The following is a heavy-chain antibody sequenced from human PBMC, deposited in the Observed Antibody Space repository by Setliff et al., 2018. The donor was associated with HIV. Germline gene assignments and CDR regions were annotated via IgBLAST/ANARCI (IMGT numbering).Heavy chain of an antibody. V-gene: IGHV3-15*01. D-gene: IGHD2-15*01. CDR2: IRNKKNGGTT. J-gene: IGHJ5*01. CDR1: GFTFSNAW. Sequence: GGSLRLSCAAAGFTFSNAWMTWVRQAPGKGLEWVARIRNKKNGGTTYYAAPVEGRFTISRDDARSSLYLEMNSLRAEDTAVYYCARDRGKSGGVMPGWFDSWGQGTLVTVSS. CDR3: ARDRGKSGGVMPGWFDS.